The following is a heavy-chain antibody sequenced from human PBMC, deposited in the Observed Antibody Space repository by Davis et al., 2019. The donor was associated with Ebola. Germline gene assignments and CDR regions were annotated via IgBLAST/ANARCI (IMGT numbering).Heavy chain of an antibody. J-gene: IGHJ2*01. Sequence: GESLKISCAASGFTVSSNYMSWVRQAPGKGLEWVSVIYSGGSTYYADSVKGRFTISRDNSKNTLYLQMNSLRAEDTAVYYCARDRYTMVQGVISKPGWYFDLWGRGTLVTVSS. CDR2: IYSGGST. CDR1: GFTVSSNY. CDR3: ARDRYTMVQGVISKPGWYFDL. V-gene: IGHV3-53*01. D-gene: IGHD3-10*01.